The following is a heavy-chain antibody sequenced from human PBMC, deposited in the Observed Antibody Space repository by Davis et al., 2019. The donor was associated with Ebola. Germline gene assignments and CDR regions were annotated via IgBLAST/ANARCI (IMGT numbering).Heavy chain of an antibody. D-gene: IGHD4-17*01. CDR3: ARRTTGLDY. CDR2: INSDWSST. V-gene: IGHV3-74*01. Sequence: GESLKIPCSASGFTFSSYWMHWVRQAPGKGLVWVSRINSDWSSTSYADSVKGRFTISRDNAKNTLYLQMNSLRAEDTAVYYCARRTTGLDYWGQGTLVTVSS. J-gene: IGHJ4*02. CDR1: GFTFSSYW.